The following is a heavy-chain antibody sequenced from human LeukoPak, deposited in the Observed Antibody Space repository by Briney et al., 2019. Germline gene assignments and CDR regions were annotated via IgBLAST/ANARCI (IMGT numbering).Heavy chain of an antibody. CDR3: AWGPYYVDV. V-gene: IGHV4-61*02. D-gene: IGHD3-16*01. J-gene: IGHJ6*03. CDR2: IYTSGST. Sequence: SETLSLTCTVSSGSISGGDDYWGWIRQPAGKGLVWIGRIYTSGSTNYNPSLKSRVTISVDTSKNQFSLKLNSVTAADTAVYYCAWGPYYVDVWGKGATVTVSS. CDR1: SGSISGGDDY.